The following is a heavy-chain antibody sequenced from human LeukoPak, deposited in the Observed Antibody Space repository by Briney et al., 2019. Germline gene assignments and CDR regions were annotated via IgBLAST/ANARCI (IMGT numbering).Heavy chain of an antibody. CDR2: ITSSGHAI. V-gene: IGHV3-48*03. J-gene: IGHJ4*02. D-gene: IGHD6-6*01. Sequence: GGSLRLSCVVSGFTFSSYDMNWVRQAPGKGLEWVSFITSSGHAIFYADSVKGRFTISRVNSKNSLYLQMNSLRAEDTAVYYCVRGRPSSYWGQGTLVTVSS. CDR3: VRGRPSSY. CDR1: GFTFSSYD.